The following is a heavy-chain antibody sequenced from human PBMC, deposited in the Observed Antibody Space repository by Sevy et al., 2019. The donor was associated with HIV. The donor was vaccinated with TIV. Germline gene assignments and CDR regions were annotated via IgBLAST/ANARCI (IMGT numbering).Heavy chain of an antibody. Sequence: GGSLRLSCVASGFTSSDHYMEWVRQAPGKGLEWVGRTRKKADGYTTEYAATGKGRFTISRDESKNSLYVQMNSLKAEDTAVYYCATHAGIAAAGRVFDYWGQGTLVTVSS. V-gene: IGHV3-72*01. J-gene: IGHJ4*02. CDR1: GFTSSDHY. CDR3: ATHAGIAAAGRVFDY. D-gene: IGHD6-13*01. CDR2: TRKKADGYTT.